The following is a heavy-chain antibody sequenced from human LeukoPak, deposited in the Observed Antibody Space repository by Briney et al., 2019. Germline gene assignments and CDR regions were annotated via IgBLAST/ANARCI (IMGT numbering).Heavy chain of an antibody. J-gene: IGHJ6*02. V-gene: IGHV1-18*01. Sequence: ASVKVSCKASGYTFTSYGISWVRQAPGQGLEWMGWISAYNGNTNYAQKLQGRVTMTTDTSTSTAYMELRSLRSDDTAVYYCARDTAMAPAYYYYGMDVWGQGTMVVVSS. D-gene: IGHD5-18*01. CDR3: ARDTAMAPAYYYYGMDV. CDR1: GYTFTSYG. CDR2: ISAYNGNT.